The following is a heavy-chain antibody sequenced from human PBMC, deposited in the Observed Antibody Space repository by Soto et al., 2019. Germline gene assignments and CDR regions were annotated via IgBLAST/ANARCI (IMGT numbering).Heavy chain of an antibody. V-gene: IGHV1-18*04. J-gene: IGHJ4*02. D-gene: IGHD3-3*01. CDR3: ARGAADYDFWSGYYNFDY. Sequence: ASVKVSCKASGYTFTSYGISWVRQAPGQGLEWMGWISAYNGNTNYAQKLQGRVTMTTDTSTSTAYMELRSLRSDDTAVYYCARGAADYDFWSGYYNFDYWGQGTLVTVSS. CDR1: GYTFTSYG. CDR2: ISAYNGNT.